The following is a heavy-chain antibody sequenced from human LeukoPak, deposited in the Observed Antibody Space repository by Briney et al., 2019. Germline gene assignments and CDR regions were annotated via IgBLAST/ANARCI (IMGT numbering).Heavy chain of an antibody. Sequence: GGSLRLSCAVSGFTFDDYAMHWVRQAPGKGLEWVSGISYSSATIGYVDSVKGRFIISRDNAKNSLYLQMNSLRAEDTALYFCAKDRGGGSQLGDAFDVWGQGTMVSVSS. CDR2: ISYSSATI. D-gene: IGHD2-15*01. CDR3: AKDRGGGSQLGDAFDV. CDR1: GFTFDDYA. J-gene: IGHJ3*01. V-gene: IGHV3-9*01.